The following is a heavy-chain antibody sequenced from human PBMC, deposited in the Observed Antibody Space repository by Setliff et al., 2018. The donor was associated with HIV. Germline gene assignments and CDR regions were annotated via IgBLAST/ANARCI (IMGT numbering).Heavy chain of an antibody. CDR3: ARMPQYYAFWSGYYKSDFDI. CDR2: IYYSGST. Sequence: PGGSLRLSCAASGFTFSTYRMNWVRQAPGKGLEWIGYIYYSGSTYYNPSLKSRVSMSVDTSENQFSLKLSSVTAADTAVYYCARMPQYYAFWSGYYKSDFDIWGQGTMVTVSS. D-gene: IGHD3-3*01. V-gene: IGHV4-59*06. J-gene: IGHJ3*02. CDR1: GFTFSTYR.